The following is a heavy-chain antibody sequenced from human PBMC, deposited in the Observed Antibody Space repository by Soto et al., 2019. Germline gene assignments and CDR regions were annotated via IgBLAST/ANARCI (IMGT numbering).Heavy chain of an antibody. J-gene: IGHJ4*02. V-gene: IGHV1-3*01. CDR2: ITPGNRKT. CDR3: ARDNGLAWLIDD. D-gene: IGHD3-3*01. Sequence: GASVKVSCKASGYRFTNYAIHWVRQAPGQSLEWMGWITPGNRKTEYAQKFQGRVTFTRDTSASTAYMELSSLRSEDTAVYYCARDNGLAWLIDDWCQGTLVTVSS. CDR1: GYRFTNYA.